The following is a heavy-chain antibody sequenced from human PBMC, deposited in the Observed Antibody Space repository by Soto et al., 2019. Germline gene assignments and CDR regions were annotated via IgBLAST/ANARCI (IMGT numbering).Heavy chain of an antibody. Sequence: SETLSLTCTVQGGSFSGYYWSWIRQPPGKGLEWIGEINQSGSTDSNPSLKSRVTISVDTSKNQFSLNLSSVTAADTAVYFCARLAVASRRFDYWGQGTLVTVSS. CDR1: GGSFSGYY. CDR3: ARLAVASRRFDY. D-gene: IGHD2-15*01. V-gene: IGHV4-34*01. J-gene: IGHJ4*02. CDR2: INQSGST.